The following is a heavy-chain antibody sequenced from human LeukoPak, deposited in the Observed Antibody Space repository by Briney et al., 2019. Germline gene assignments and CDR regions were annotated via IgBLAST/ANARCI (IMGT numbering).Heavy chain of an antibody. CDR2: ISSGGTYM. D-gene: IGHD2-2*01. Sequence: PGGSLRLSCAASGFTFTSYGMNWVRQAPGKGLEWVSSISSGGTYMYYADSVKGRFTISRDNAKNSVYLQMNSLRAEDTAVYYCAGEPGPAAPPVDYWGQGTLVTVSS. CDR1: GFTFTSYG. V-gene: IGHV3-21*01. CDR3: AGEPGPAAPPVDY. J-gene: IGHJ4*02.